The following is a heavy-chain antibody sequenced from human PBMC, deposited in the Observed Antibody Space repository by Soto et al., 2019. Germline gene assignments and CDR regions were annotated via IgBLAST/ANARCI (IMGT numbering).Heavy chain of an antibody. D-gene: IGHD2-15*01. Sequence: PSPTLSLTCALSGDSVSSNSAAWNWIRQSPSRGLEWLGRTYYRSKWYNDYAVSVKSRITINPDTSKNHFSLQLNSVTPEDTAVYYCARVRYCSGGTCYIPFDYWGQGTLVTVSS. CDR3: ARVRYCSGGTCYIPFDY. CDR1: GDSVSSNSAA. V-gene: IGHV6-1*01. CDR2: TYYRSKWYN. J-gene: IGHJ4*02.